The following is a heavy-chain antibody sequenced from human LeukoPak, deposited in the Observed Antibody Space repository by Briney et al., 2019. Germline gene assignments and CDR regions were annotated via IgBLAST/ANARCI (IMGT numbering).Heavy chain of an antibody. CDR3: ARDPAAFWSGYYTKGMNRFDY. D-gene: IGHD3-3*01. J-gene: IGHJ4*02. CDR1: GFTFSSYS. V-gene: IGHV3-21*01. Sequence: GGSLRLSCAASGFTFSSYSMNWVRQAPGKGLEWVSSISSSSSYIYDADSVKGRFTISRDNAKNSLYLQMNSLRAEDTAVHYCARDPAAFWSGYYTKGMNRFDYWGQGTLVTVSS. CDR2: ISSSSSYI.